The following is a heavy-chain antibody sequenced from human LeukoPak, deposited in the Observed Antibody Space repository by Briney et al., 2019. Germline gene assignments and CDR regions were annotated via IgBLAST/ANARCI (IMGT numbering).Heavy chain of an antibody. CDR3: AREVEGGLWNPVGAFDI. J-gene: IGHJ3*02. V-gene: IGHV4-39*07. CDR1: GGSISSSSSY. CDR2: IYYSGST. Sequence: SETLSLTCTVSGGSISSSSSYWGWIRQPPGKGLEWIGSIYYSGSTYYNPSLKSRVTMSVDTSKNQFSLKLSSVTAADTAVYYCAREVEGGLWNPVGAFDIWGQGTMVTVSS. D-gene: IGHD1-1*01.